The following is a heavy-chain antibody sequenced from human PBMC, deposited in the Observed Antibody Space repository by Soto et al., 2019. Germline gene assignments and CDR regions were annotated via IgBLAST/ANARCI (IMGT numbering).Heavy chain of an antibody. CDR2: IIPILGIA. J-gene: IGHJ6*02. CDR3: ARDWGGYYYYYGMDV. D-gene: IGHD7-27*01. Sequence: QVQLVQSGAEVKKPGSSVKVSCKASGGTFSSYTISWVRQAPGQGLEWMGRIIPILGIANYAQKFQGRVTITADKSXXTAYMELSSLRSEDTAVYYCARDWGGYYYYYGMDVWGQGTTVTVSS. CDR1: GGTFSSYT. V-gene: IGHV1-69*08.